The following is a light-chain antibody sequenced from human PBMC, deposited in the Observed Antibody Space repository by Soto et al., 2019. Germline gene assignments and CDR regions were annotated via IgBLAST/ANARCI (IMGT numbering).Light chain of an antibody. CDR3: LLSYNAARV. J-gene: IGLJ2*01. Sequence: QAVVTQEPSLTVSPGGTVTLTCGSSTGAVTSNHHPYWFQQKAGQAPRTLIYDTSNKHSWTPARFSGSLLGDKAALTLSGAXXXDEXQYYCLLSYNAARVFGGGTKVTVL. CDR2: DTS. V-gene: IGLV7-46*01. CDR1: TGAVTSNHH.